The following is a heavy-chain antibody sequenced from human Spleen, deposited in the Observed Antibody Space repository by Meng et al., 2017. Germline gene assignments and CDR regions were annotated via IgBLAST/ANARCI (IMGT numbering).Heavy chain of an antibody. J-gene: IGHJ3*02. CDR1: GYTFTSYY. D-gene: IGHD3-16*02. V-gene: IGHV1-46*01. Sequence: ASVKVSCKASGYTFTSYYMHWVRQAPGQGLEWMGIINPSGTSTSYAQKFQGRVTISTDESTSTTYMELSSLRSEDTAVYYCARASDYVWGSYRIDAFDIWGQGTMVTVSS. CDR2: INPSGTST. CDR3: ARASDYVWGSYRIDAFDI.